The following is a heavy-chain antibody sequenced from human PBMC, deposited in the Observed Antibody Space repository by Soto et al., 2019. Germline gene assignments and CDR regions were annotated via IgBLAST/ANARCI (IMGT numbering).Heavy chain of an antibody. CDR3: ARRGQHRKASYYYDMDV. CDR1: GGTFSSYS. D-gene: IGHD6-13*01. CDR2: SIPIFRTA. J-gene: IGHJ6*01. Sequence: QVQLVQSGAEVKKPGSSVKVSCKASGGTFSSYSISWVRQAPRQGLEWMGGSIPIFRTANYAQKFQGRVTITADESTSTVYMELSSLRSEDTAVYYCARRGQHRKASYYYDMDVWGQGTTVTVSS. V-gene: IGHV1-69*01.